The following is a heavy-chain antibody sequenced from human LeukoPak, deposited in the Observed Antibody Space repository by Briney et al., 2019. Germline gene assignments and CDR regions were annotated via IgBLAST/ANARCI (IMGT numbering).Heavy chain of an antibody. D-gene: IGHD3-3*01. J-gene: IGHJ4*02. CDR1: GGSFSGHY. CDR2: INHSGST. Sequence: KPSETLSLTCAVYGGSFSGHYWSWNRQPPGKGLEWIGEINHSGSTNYNPSLESRVTISVDTSKNHFSLKLSSVTAADTAVYYCASGQYYDLWSGYYVDWGQGTLVTVSA. V-gene: IGHV4-34*01. CDR3: ASGQYYDLWSGYYVD.